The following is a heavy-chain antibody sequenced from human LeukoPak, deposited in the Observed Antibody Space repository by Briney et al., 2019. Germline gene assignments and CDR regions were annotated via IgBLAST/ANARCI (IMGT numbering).Heavy chain of an antibody. CDR3: ARDRNGYYYDSSGYLWFDP. D-gene: IGHD3-22*01. V-gene: IGHV3-21*01. Sequence: GGSLRLSCAASGFAFSSYSMNWVRQAPGKGLEWVSSISSSSSYIYYADSVKGRFTISRDNAKNSLYLQMNSLRAEDTAVYYCARDRNGYYYDSSGYLWFDPWGQGTLVTVSS. CDR2: ISSSSSYI. CDR1: GFAFSSYS. J-gene: IGHJ5*02.